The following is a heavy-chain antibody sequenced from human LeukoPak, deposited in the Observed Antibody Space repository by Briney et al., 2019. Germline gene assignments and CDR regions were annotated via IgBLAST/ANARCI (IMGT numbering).Heavy chain of an antibody. CDR2: IYYSGST. V-gene: IGHV4-59*08. Sequence: PSETLSLTCTVSGGSVNYYYWSWIRQPPGKGLEWIGYIYYSGSTNYNPSLKSRVTISVDTSKNQFSLKLSSVTAADTAVYYCASQRSSSWPIDYWGQGTLVTVSS. CDR3: ASQRSSSWPIDY. D-gene: IGHD6-13*01. J-gene: IGHJ4*02. CDR1: GGSVNYYY.